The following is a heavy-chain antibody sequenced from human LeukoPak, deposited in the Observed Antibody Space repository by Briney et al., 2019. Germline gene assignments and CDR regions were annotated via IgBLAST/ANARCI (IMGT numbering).Heavy chain of an antibody. Sequence: SETLSLTCAVSGYSLSSGYYWGWIRQPPGKGLEWIGSIYHTGTTHYNSALKSRVTISVDTSKNQFSLNLNSVTAADTAVYYCARLGLVPIFGVCPTGGQGILVTVSS. CDR1: GYSLSSGYY. D-gene: IGHD3-3*01. J-gene: IGHJ4*02. CDR2: IYHTGTT. V-gene: IGHV4-38-2*01. CDR3: ARLGLVPIFGVCPT.